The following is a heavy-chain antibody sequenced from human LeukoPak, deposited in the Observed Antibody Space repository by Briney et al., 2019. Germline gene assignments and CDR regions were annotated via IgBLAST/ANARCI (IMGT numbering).Heavy chain of an antibody. D-gene: IGHD2-15*01. CDR3: ARGRYCSGGSCYFDY. CDR1: GGSFSGYY. V-gene: IGHV4-34*01. J-gene: IGHJ4*02. Sequence: PETLSLTCAVYGGSFSGYYWSWIRQPPGKGLEWIGEINHSGSTNYNPSLKSRVTISVDTSKNQFSLKLSSVTAADTAVYYCARGRYCSGGSCYFDYWGQGTLVTVSS. CDR2: INHSGST.